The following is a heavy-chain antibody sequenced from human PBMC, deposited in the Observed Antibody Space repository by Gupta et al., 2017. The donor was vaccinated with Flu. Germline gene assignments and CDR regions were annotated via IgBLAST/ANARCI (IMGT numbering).Heavy chain of an antibody. CDR1: GFTFSSYA. D-gene: IGHD2-8*02. J-gene: IGHJ4*02. V-gene: IGHV3-23*01. Sequence: EVLVLESGGGLVQPGGSLRLSCATNGFTFSSYAFSWVRQAPGRGLEWISAINIRGRTYYTDSVKGRFTLSRDNSKDTVFLRMDSLRADDTAVYYCGREGGKPGGGWYTIDYWGQGALVTVSS. CDR2: INIRGRT. CDR3: GREGGKPGGGWYTIDY.